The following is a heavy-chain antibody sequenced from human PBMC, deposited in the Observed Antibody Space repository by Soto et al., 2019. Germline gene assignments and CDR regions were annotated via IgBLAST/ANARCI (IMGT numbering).Heavy chain of an antibody. D-gene: IGHD3-3*01. CDR2: ISAYNGNT. CDR1: GYTFTSYG. CDR3: ARGLQPSEWLHDWFDS. Sequence: QVPLVQSGAEVKKPGASVKVSCKASGYTFTSYGISWVRQAPGQGLEWMGWISAYNGNTNYAQKLQGSVTMTTDTSTTTAYMELRSLRSDDTAVYYCARGLQPSEWLHDWFDSWGHGTLVTVSS. J-gene: IGHJ5*01. V-gene: IGHV1-18*04.